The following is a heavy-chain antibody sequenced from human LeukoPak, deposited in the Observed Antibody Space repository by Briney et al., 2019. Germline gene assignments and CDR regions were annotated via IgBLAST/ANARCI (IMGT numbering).Heavy chain of an antibody. CDR3: AKSNFFDSGGYYFFDY. Sequence: PGGSLRLSCAPSGFTFSKYALTWVRQAPGKGLEWASGICVSGGSTNYADSVKGRFTISRDNSKNTLYLQMNSLRAEDTAVYYCAKSNFFDSGGYYFFDYWGQGTLVTVSS. D-gene: IGHD3-22*01. V-gene: IGHV3-23*01. J-gene: IGHJ4*02. CDR1: GFTFSKYA. CDR2: ICVSGGST.